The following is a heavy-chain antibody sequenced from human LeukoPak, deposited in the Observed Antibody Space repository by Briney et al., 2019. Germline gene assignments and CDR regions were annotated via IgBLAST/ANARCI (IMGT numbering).Heavy chain of an antibody. CDR3: ARGKGQWLIGKAFDI. Sequence: SETLFLTCAVYGGSFSGYYWSWIRQPPGKGLEWIGEINHSGSTNYNPSHKSRVTISVDTSKNQFSLKLSSVTAPDTAVYYCARGKGQWLIGKAFDIWGQGTMVTVSS. CDR1: GGSFSGYY. CDR2: INHSGST. D-gene: IGHD6-19*01. J-gene: IGHJ3*02. V-gene: IGHV4-34*01.